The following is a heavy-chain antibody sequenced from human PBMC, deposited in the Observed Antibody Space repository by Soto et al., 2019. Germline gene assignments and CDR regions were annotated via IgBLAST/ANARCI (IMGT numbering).Heavy chain of an antibody. J-gene: IGHJ6*03. D-gene: IGHD3-10*01. CDR3: ARPRRKYYGSGSYYYMDV. CDR1: CGSISSSSFY. Sequence: SETLSLTCTFSCGSISSSSFYWGWIRQPPGKGLEWIGSIYYSGSTYYNPSLKSRVTISVDTSNNQFSLKLSSVTDADTAVYYCARPRRKYYGSGSYYYMDVWGKGTTVTVSS. V-gene: IGHV4-39*01. CDR2: IYYSGST.